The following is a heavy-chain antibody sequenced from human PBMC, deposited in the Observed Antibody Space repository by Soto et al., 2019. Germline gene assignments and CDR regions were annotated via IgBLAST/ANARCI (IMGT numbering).Heavy chain of an antibody. D-gene: IGHD4-17*01. J-gene: IGHJ2*01. CDR2: IYSGGST. CDR1: GFTVSSNY. V-gene: IGHV3-53*04. Sequence: EVQLVESGGGLVQPGGSLRLSCAASGFTVSSNYMSWVRQAPGKGLEWVSVIYSGGSTYYADSVKGRFNISRHNSKNTLYLHMKSLRAEDTAVYYCARDDYGGSYWYFDLWGRGTLVTVSA. CDR3: ARDDYGGSYWYFDL.